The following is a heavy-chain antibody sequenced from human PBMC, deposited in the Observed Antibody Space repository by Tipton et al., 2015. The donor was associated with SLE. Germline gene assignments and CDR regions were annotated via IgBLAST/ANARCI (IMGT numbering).Heavy chain of an antibody. CDR3: ARTSATGWRDS. CDR2: IYPGGST. V-gene: IGHV3-53*05. Sequence: SLRLSCVAAGFPVTRKYMSWVRQTPRKGLEWVSVIYPGGSTYYTDSVKGRFTISRDDSKNTLFLQMDSLRVEDTALYYCARTSATGWRDSWGQGTQVTVSS. CDR1: GFPVTRKY. J-gene: IGHJ4*02. D-gene: IGHD6-19*01.